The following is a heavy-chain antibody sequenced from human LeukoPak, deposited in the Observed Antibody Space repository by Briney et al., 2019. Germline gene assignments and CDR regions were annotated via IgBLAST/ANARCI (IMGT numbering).Heavy chain of an antibody. CDR2: IKEDGSQK. CDR1: GITFSTYW. CDR3: ARFITVVTSGALDV. J-gene: IGHJ3*01. D-gene: IGHD4-23*01. Sequence: GGSLRLSCVDSGITFSTYWMSWVRQAPGKGLEWVANIKEDGSQKYHVDSVKGRFTISRDNAKNSLYLQMNSLRAEDTAVYYCARFITVVTSGALDVRGQGTVVTVSS. V-gene: IGHV3-7*05.